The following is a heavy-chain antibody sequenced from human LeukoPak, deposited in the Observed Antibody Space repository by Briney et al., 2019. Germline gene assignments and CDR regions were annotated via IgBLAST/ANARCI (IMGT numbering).Heavy chain of an antibody. CDR3: ARDSGIYDSSGYYGLSYYGMDV. Sequence: PGGSLRLSCAASGFTFASYAMTWVRQAPGKGLEWFTAISGIGGGTYYADSVKGRFTISRDNYKNTLYLQMNSLRAEDTAVYYCARDSGIYDSSGYYGLSYYGMDVWGQGTTVTVSS. CDR1: GFTFASYA. CDR2: ISGIGGGT. D-gene: IGHD3-22*01. J-gene: IGHJ6*02. V-gene: IGHV3-23*01.